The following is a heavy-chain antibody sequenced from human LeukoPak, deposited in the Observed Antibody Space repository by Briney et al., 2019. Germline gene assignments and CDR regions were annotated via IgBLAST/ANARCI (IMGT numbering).Heavy chain of an antibody. CDR3: AISSSRGKGSALYFDY. J-gene: IGHJ4*02. Sequence: SVKVSCKASGGTFSSDAISWVRQAPGQGLEWMGRIIPIFGTANYAQKFQGRVTITTDESTSTAYMELSSLRSEDTAVYYCAISSSRGKGSALYFDYWGQGTLVTVSS. V-gene: IGHV1-69*05. CDR1: GGTFSSDA. CDR2: IIPIFGTA. D-gene: IGHD6-13*01.